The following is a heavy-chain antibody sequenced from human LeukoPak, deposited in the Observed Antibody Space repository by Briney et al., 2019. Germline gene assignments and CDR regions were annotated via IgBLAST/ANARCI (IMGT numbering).Heavy chain of an antibody. D-gene: IGHD3-9*01. CDR3: ARHAAVAYFDILTEEDY. V-gene: IGHV4-59*08. CDR2: VDHTGST. Sequence: SETLSLTCSVSDDSITMYYWTWIRQPPGKGLEWIGYVDHTGSTNFNPSLNGRVSISRDTTNNLFSLKLSSMTAADTAVYYCARHAAVAYFDILTEEDYWGQGTLVTVSS. J-gene: IGHJ4*02. CDR1: DDSITMYY.